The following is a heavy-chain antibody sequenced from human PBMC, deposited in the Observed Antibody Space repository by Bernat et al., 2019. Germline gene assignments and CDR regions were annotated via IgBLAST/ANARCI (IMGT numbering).Heavy chain of an antibody. J-gene: IGHJ4*02. D-gene: IGHD1-26*01. CDR3: AKDTSGSYFGIDY. Sequence: QVQLVESGGGVVQPGGSLRLSCAASGFTFSSYGMHWVRQAPGKGLEWVAFIRYDGSNKYYADSVKGRLTISRDNSKNTLYLQMNSLRAEDTAVYYCAKDTSGSYFGIDYWGQGTLVTVSS. CDR1: GFTFSSYG. CDR2: IRYDGSNK. V-gene: IGHV3-30*02.